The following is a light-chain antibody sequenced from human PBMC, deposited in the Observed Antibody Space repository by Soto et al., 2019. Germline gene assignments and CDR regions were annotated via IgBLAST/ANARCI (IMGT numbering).Light chain of an antibody. CDR2: GSS. J-gene: IGKJ1*01. V-gene: IGKV3-20*01. CDR3: QQYGSSGT. CDR1: QSVGSTY. Sequence: EIVLTQSPGTLSLSPGERVTLSCRASQSVGSTYLAWYQQKPGQAPRLLIYGSSTRATGIPDRFSGSGSGTDFTLTISRLEPEDFAVYYCQQYGSSGTFGQGTKVDIK.